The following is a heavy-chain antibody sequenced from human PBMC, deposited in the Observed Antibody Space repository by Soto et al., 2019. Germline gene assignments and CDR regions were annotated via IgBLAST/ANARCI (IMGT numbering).Heavy chain of an antibody. CDR2: ISYDGSNK. D-gene: IGHD3-22*01. J-gene: IGHJ4*02. Sequence: GGSLRLSCAASGFTFSSYAMHWVRQAPGKGLEWVAVISYDGSNKYYADSVKGRFTISRDNSKNTLYLQMNSLRAEDTAVYYWARDQAYYYDSSGYAPFDYWGQGTLVTVSS. V-gene: IGHV3-30-3*01. CDR3: ARDQAYYYDSSGYAPFDY. CDR1: GFTFSSYA.